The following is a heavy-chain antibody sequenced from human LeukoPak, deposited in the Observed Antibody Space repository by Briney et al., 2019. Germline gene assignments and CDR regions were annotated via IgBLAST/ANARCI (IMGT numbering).Heavy chain of an antibody. CDR1: GFTFSGFW. CDR2: INSDGSEG. D-gene: IGHD3-22*01. V-gene: IGHV3-7*01. J-gene: IGHJ4*02. CDR3: ARAPDSSGYYFDY. Sequence: PGGSLRLSCAVSGFTFSGFWMSWSRQAPGKGLEWVASINSDGSEGYYADVVKGRFTISRDNAKNTLYLQMNSLRAEDTAVYYCARAPDSSGYYFDYWGQGTLVTVSS.